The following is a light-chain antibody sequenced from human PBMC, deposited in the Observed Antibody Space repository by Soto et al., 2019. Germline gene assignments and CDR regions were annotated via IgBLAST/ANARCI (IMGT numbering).Light chain of an antibody. J-gene: IGKJ4*01. Sequence: DIQMTQSPSSLSASVGDRVTITCRASQSIGIYLNWYQQKPGKAPNLLIYAASKLQSGVSSRFSGSASGTDFTLTISSLQPEDFATYFCQQTDSAPSFGGGTKVEMK. V-gene: IGKV1-39*01. CDR2: AAS. CDR3: QQTDSAPS. CDR1: QSIGIY.